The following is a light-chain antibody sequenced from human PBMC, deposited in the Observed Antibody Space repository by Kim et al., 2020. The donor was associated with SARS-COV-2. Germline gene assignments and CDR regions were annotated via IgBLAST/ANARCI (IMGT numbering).Light chain of an antibody. CDR2: GAS. Sequence: VSPGETASLACTASQSVSRDLAWYQQNPGQAPGLLFYGASTRATDFPARFSGIGFGTEFTLTISSLQSEDFAVYYCQQYYSWPRTFGQGTKVDIK. CDR3: QQYYSWPRT. V-gene: IGKV3-15*01. J-gene: IGKJ1*01. CDR1: QSVSRD.